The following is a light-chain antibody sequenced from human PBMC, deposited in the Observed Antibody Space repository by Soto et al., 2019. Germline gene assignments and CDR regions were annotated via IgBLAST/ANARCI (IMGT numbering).Light chain of an antibody. J-gene: IGKJ4*01. Sequence: QSVATLSVYTGERATLSCRASQTVSSRFLACYQQKPGQAPRLLIYGALSRATGIPDRFSGSGSGTDFTLTISRLEPEDFALYYCQQYATSPLPFGGRSNV. V-gene: IGKV3-20*01. CDR3: QQYATSPLP. CDR2: GAL. CDR1: QTVSSRF.